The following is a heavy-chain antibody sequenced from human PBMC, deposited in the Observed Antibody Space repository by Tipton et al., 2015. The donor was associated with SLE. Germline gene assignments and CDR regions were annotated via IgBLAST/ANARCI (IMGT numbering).Heavy chain of an antibody. D-gene: IGHD2-15*01. CDR3: ARGKEDCSGGSCYSDY. J-gene: IGHJ4*02. CDR2: MNPNSGNT. V-gene: IGHV1-8*01. Sequence: QSGAEVKKPGASVKVSCKASGYTFTSYDINWLRQATGQGLEWMGWMNPNSGNTGYAQKFQGRVTMTRNTSISTAYMELSSLRSEDTAVYYCARGKEDCSGGSCYSDYWGQGTLVTVSS. CDR1: GYTFTSYD.